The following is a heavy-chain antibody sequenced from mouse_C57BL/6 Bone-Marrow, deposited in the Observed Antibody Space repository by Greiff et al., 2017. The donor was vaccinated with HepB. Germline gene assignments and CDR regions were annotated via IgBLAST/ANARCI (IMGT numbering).Heavy chain of an antibody. D-gene: IGHD4-1*01. Sequence: VQLQQSGAELVKPGASVKISCKASGYAFSSYWMNWVKQRPGKGLEWIGQIYPGDGDTNYNGKFEGKATLTADKSSSTAYMQLSSLTSEDSAVYFCAPLTGTGAMDYWGQGTSVTVSS. CDR3: APLTGTGAMDY. CDR2: IYPGDGDT. J-gene: IGHJ4*01. CDR1: GYAFSSYW. V-gene: IGHV1-80*01.